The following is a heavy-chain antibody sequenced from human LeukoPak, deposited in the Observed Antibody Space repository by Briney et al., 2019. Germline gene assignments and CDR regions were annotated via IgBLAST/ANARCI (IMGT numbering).Heavy chain of an antibody. D-gene: IGHD1-26*01. V-gene: IGHV4-59*08. Sequence: SETLSLTCTVSGGSISSYYWSWIRQPPGKGLEWIGYIYYSGSTNYNPSLKSRVTISVDTSKNQFSLKLSSVTAADTAVYYCARRGGAPKFFDYWGQGTLVTVSS. CDR2: IYYSGST. CDR3: ARRGGAPKFFDY. J-gene: IGHJ4*02. CDR1: GGSISSYY.